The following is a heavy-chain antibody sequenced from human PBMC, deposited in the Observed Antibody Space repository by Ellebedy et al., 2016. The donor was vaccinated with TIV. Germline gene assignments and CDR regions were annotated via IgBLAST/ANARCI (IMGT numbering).Heavy chain of an antibody. V-gene: IGHV3-33*01. Sequence: GGSLRPSXAASGFTFSSYGMHWVRQAPGKGLEWVAVIWYDGSNKYYADSVKGRFTISRDNSKNTLYLQMNSLRAEDTAVYYCARDQSEQDYGDYHSFDYWGQGTLVTVSS. CDR1: GFTFSSYG. J-gene: IGHJ4*02. CDR2: IWYDGSNK. CDR3: ARDQSEQDYGDYHSFDY. D-gene: IGHD4-17*01.